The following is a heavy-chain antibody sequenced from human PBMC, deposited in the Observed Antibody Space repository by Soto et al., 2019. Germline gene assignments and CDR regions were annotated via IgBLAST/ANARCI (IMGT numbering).Heavy chain of an antibody. CDR1: GFTFSSYA. CDR3: ARDERGYCSGGSCYWDGMDV. Sequence: GGSLRLSCAASGFTFSSYAMSWVRQAPGKGLEWVSAISGSGGSTYYADSVKGRFTISRDNAKNSLYLQMKSLRAEDTAVYYCARDERGYCSGGSCYWDGMDVWGQRTTVTVSS. J-gene: IGHJ6*02. CDR2: ISGSGGST. V-gene: IGHV3-23*01. D-gene: IGHD2-15*01.